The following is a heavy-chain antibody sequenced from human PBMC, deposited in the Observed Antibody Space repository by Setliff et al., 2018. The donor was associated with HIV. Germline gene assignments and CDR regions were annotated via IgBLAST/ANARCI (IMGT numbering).Heavy chain of an antibody. CDR3: AREGATTAGFDI. CDR1: GFTFTNYW. D-gene: IGHD6-19*01. Sequence: GESLKISCGASGFTFTNYWMHWIRQVPGKGLVWVSRINYDRITTSYADSVQGRFTISRDNAKNTVYLQMNSLRVDDTAIYYCAREGATTAGFDIWGQGTMGTVSS. V-gene: IGHV3-74*01. CDR2: INYDRITT. J-gene: IGHJ3*02.